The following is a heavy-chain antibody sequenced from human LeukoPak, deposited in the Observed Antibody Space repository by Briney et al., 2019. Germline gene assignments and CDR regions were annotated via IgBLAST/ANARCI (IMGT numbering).Heavy chain of an antibody. J-gene: IGHJ4*02. Sequence: GGSLRLSCVASGFTFSDYSMTWVRQAPGKGLEWVSSMDSSSTYIYYADSVKGRFTISRGNAKNSLYLQMNSLRAEDTAIYFCARDRGYSGTYLAYFDCWGQGTLVTVSS. V-gene: IGHV3-21*01. CDR3: ARDRGYSGTYLAYFDC. CDR2: MDSSSTYI. D-gene: IGHD1-26*01. CDR1: GFTFSDYS.